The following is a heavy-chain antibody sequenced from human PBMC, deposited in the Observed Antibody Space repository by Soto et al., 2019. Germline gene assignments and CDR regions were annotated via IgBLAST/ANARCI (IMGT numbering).Heavy chain of an antibody. CDR1: GFTFSSYA. D-gene: IGHD2-2*01. CDR3: AKANCSSTSCYAGWGAFDI. V-gene: IGHV3-23*01. J-gene: IGHJ3*02. Sequence: EVQLLESGGGLVQPGGSLRLSCAASGFTFSSYAMSWVRQAPGKGLEWVSAISGSGGSTYYADSVKGRFTISRDNSKNTLYLQMNSLRAEVTAVYYCAKANCSSTSCYAGWGAFDIWGQGTMVTVSS. CDR2: ISGSGGST.